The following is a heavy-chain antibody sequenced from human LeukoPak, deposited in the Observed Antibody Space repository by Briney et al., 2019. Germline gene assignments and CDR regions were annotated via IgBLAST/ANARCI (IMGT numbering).Heavy chain of an antibody. CDR2: INPNSGGT. Sequence: GASVKVSCKASGYTFTGYYMHWVRQAPGQGLEWMGWINPNSGGTNYAQKFQGRVTMTRDTSISTAYMELSRLRSDDTAVYYCARGPPPTPYDSSGRLGYWGQGTLVTVSS. J-gene: IGHJ4*02. V-gene: IGHV1-2*02. CDR3: ARGPPPTPYDSSGRLGY. D-gene: IGHD3-22*01. CDR1: GYTFTGYY.